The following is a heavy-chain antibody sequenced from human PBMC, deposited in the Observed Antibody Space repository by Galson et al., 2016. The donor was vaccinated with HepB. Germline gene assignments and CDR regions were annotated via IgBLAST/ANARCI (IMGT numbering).Heavy chain of an antibody. V-gene: IGHV1-8*01. J-gene: IGHJ3*01. Sequence: VRQATGHGPEWMGWMDTTTYKTGYAQKFQGRFTTTKNTSLGTAYMELSSLRSGDTAVYYCARGHWNARDAFDVWGQGTMVTVSS. D-gene: IGHD1-1*01. CDR2: MDTTTYKT. CDR3: ARGHWNARDAFDV.